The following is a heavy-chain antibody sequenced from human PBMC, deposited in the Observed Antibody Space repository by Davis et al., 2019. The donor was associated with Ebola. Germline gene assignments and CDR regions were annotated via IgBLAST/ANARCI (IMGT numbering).Heavy chain of an antibody. CDR2: ISYDGSNK. CDR1: GFTFSSYA. D-gene: IGHD4-17*01. Sequence: PGGSLRLSCAASGFTFSSYAMHWVRQAPGKGLEWVAVISYDGSNKYYADSVKGRFTISRDNSKNTLYLQMNSLRAEDTAVYYCARKRASYGDYPPPYYYYMDVWGKGTTVTVSS. V-gene: IGHV3-30-3*01. CDR3: ARKRASYGDYPPPYYYYMDV. J-gene: IGHJ6*03.